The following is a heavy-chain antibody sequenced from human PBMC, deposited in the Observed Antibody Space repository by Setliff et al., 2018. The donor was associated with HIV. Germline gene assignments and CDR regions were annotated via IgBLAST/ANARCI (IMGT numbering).Heavy chain of an antibody. Sequence: PGGSLRLSCAASGLIFSSYDMNWVRQAPGKGLEWISFIGGHGSIIHYADSVKGRFTISRDNAKNTLFLQLNSLRVDDTAVYYCAKSCDVPSKPGPYYYSMDVWGKGTTVTVSS. J-gene: IGHJ6*03. CDR2: IGGHGSII. V-gene: IGHV3-48*03. CDR1: GLIFSSYD. D-gene: IGHD2-2*01. CDR3: AKSCDVPSKPGPYYYSMDV.